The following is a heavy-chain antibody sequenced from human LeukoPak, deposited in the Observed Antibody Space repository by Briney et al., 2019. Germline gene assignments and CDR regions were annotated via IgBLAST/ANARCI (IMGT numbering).Heavy chain of an antibody. CDR1: GFTFSGSA. CDR3: ARPSYDSSGSTLDY. J-gene: IGHJ4*02. V-gene: IGHV3-73*01. CDR2: IRSKANSYAT. D-gene: IGHD3-22*01. Sequence: QPGGSLRLSCAASGFTFSGSAMHWVRQASGKGLEWVGLIRSKANSYATAYAASVKGRFTISRDDSKNTAYLQMNSLKSEDTAVYYCARPSYDSSGSTLDYWGQGTLVTVSS.